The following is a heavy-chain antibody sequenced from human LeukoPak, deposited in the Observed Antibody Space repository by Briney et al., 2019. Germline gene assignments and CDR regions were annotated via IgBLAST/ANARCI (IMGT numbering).Heavy chain of an antibody. CDR2: IYSGGSP. J-gene: IGHJ3*01. Sequence: GGSLRLSCAASGFTVRSSYMSWVRQAPGKGLEWVSVIYSGGSPDYADSAKGRFTISIDNSKNTLYLQMNSLRVEDTAVYYCARDGADNSGYYFGSLWGQGTVVTVSS. V-gene: IGHV3-53*01. CDR1: GFTVRSSY. D-gene: IGHD3-22*01. CDR3: ARDGADNSGYYFGSL.